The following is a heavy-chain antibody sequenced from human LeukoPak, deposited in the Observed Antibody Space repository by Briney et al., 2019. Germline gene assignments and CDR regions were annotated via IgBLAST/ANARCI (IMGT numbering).Heavy chain of an antibody. Sequence: GASVKVSCKASGYTFISYDINWVRQATGQGVEWMGWMNPNSGNTGYAQKFQGRVTITRNTSISTAYMELSSLRSEDTAVYYCTSSYPMVRGVITYDDAFDIWGQGTMVTVSS. CDR2: MNPNSGNT. CDR3: TSSYPMVRGVITYDDAFDI. CDR1: GYTFISYD. V-gene: IGHV1-8*03. J-gene: IGHJ3*02. D-gene: IGHD3-10*01.